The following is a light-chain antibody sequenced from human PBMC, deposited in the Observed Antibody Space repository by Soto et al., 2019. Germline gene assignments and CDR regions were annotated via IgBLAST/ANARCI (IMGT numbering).Light chain of an antibody. J-gene: IGKJ2*01. V-gene: IGKV1-5*01. CDR3: QQYKDYVYT. CDR2: DVS. CDR1: QTVERW. Sequence: IQMTQSPSTLSASVLYRIIITFLASQTVERWMAWYQQKPGKAPKLLISDVSTLERGVPSWFSGSGSATEFTLTISGLQPDDFATYYCQQYKDYVYTFGQGTKVDIK.